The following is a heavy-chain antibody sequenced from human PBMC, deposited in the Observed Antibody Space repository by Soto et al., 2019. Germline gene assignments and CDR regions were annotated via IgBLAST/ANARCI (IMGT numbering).Heavy chain of an antibody. CDR2: IKPSSGTI. Sequence: GASVKVSCKTSGYTFTSYYMHWVRQAPGQGLEWMGIIKPSSGTITYAQKFQGRVTMTRDTSTSTVYMELSSLRYEDTAVYYCARDGVYYDSSVYGNWFDPWGQGTLVTVSS. J-gene: IGHJ5*02. CDR3: ARDGVYYDSSVYGNWFDP. D-gene: IGHD3-22*01. V-gene: IGHV1-46*01. CDR1: GYTFTSYY.